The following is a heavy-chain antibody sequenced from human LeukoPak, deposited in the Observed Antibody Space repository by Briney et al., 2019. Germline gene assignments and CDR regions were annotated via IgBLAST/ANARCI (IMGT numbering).Heavy chain of an antibody. V-gene: IGHV3-21*01. D-gene: IGHD2/OR15-2a*01. CDR2: ISSSSNYI. J-gene: IGHJ3*02. CDR1: GFSFSSYS. Sequence: GGSLRLSCAASGFSFSSYSMKWVRQAPGKGLEWVSSISSSSNYIYYADSVKGRFTISRDNAKNSLYLQMNSLIAEDTAVYYCARVSILIVPYYAFDIWGQGTMVTVSS. CDR3: ARVSILIVPYYAFDI.